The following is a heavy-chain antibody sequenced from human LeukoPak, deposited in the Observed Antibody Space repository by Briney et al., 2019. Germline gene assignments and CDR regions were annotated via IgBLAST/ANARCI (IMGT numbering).Heavy chain of an antibody. CDR2: INHSGST. Sequence: SETLSLTCAVYGGSFSGYYWSWIRQPPGKGVEWIGEINHSGSTNYNPSLKSRVTISVDTSKNQFSLKPGSVTAADTAVYYCARGVCSGGGCYGLFNYWGQGTLVTVSS. CDR3: ARGVCSGGGCYGLFNY. D-gene: IGHD2-15*01. J-gene: IGHJ4*02. V-gene: IGHV4-34*01. CDR1: GGSFSGYY.